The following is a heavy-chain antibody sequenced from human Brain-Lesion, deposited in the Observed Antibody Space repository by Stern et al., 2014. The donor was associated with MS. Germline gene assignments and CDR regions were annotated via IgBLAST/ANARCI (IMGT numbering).Heavy chain of an antibody. J-gene: IGHJ5*02. CDR3: AGEEDIRYCSGGSCTGNWFDP. V-gene: IGHV4-39*01. D-gene: IGHD2-15*01. CDR1: GGSVSSTSYA. CDR2: IYYSGNT. Sequence: QLQLQESGPGLVKPSETLSLTCTVAGGSVSSTSYAWAWIRQPPGKGLEWIGTIYYSGNTYYSPSLKSRLTISLDTSKHPFSLQLRSVTAADTAVYYCAGEEDIRYCSGGSCTGNWFDPWGQGTLVTVSS.